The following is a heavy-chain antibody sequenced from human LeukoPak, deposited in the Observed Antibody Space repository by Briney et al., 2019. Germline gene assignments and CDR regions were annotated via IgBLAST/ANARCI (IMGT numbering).Heavy chain of an antibody. CDR2: IYYSGST. J-gene: IGHJ3*02. D-gene: IGHD3-16*02. CDR1: GGSISSYY. Sequence: SETLSLTCTVSGGSISSYYWSWIRQPPGKGLEWIGYIYYSGSTNYNPSLKSRVTISVDTSKNQFSLKLSSVTAADTAVYYCARQYLPGDYDYVWGSYRYRAAFDIWGQGTMVTVSS. CDR3: ARQYLPGDYDYVWGSYRYRAAFDI. V-gene: IGHV4-59*08.